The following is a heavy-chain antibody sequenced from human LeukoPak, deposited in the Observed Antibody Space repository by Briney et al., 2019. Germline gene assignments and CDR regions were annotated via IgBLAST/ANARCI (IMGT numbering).Heavy chain of an antibody. Sequence: GRSLRLSCAASGFTFSSYGMHWVRQAPGKGLEWVAVISYDGSNKYYADSVKGRFTISRDNSKNTLYLQMNSLGAEDTAVYYCAKDGADILTGYNYFDYWGQGTLVTVSS. CDR2: ISYDGSNK. J-gene: IGHJ4*02. V-gene: IGHV3-30*18. CDR1: GFTFSSYG. D-gene: IGHD3-9*01. CDR3: AKDGADILTGYNYFDY.